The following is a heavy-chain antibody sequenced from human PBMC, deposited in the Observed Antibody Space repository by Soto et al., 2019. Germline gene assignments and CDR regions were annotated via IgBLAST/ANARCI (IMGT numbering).Heavy chain of an antibody. J-gene: IGHJ6*02. V-gene: IGHV3-64*01. CDR1: GFTFSSYA. Sequence: GGSLRLSCAASGFTFSSYAMHWVRQAPGKGLEYVSAISSNGGSTYYANSVKGRFTISRDNSKNTLYLQMGSLRAEDMAVYYCAGERDRKYYYGMDVWGQGTTVTVSS. CDR3: AGERDRKYYYGMDV. CDR2: ISSNGGST.